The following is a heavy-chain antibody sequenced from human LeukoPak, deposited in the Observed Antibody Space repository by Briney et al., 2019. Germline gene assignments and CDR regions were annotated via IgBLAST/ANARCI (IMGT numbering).Heavy chain of an antibody. V-gene: IGHV4-61*01. CDR1: GGSISSGSYY. Sequence: SETLSLTCTVFGGSISSGSYYWSWIRQPPGKGLEWIGYIYYSGSTNYNPSLKSRVTISVDTSKNQFSLKLSSVTAADTAVYYCARDYSNYVYNWFDPWGQGTLVTVSS. D-gene: IGHD4-11*01. CDR2: IYYSGST. CDR3: ARDYSNYVYNWFDP. J-gene: IGHJ5*02.